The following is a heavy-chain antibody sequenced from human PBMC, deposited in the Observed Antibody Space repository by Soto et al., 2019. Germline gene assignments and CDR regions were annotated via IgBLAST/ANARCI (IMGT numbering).Heavy chain of an antibody. Sequence: QITLKESGPTLVKPTQTLTLTCTFSGFSLTTRGVGVGWIRQPPGKALEWLALIYWDDDEGYSPSLKSRLNSNKDNSKNQVVTTMINMDPVDTATSYCATRPRGYSHHFDYWGQGTLVTVAS. CDR3: ATRPRGYSHHFDY. CDR2: IYWDDDE. CDR1: GFSLTTRGVG. D-gene: IGHD5-18*01. J-gene: IGHJ4*02. V-gene: IGHV2-5*02.